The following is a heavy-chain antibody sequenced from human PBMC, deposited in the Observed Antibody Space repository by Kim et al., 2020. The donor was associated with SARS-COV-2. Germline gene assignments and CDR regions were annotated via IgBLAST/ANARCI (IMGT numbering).Heavy chain of an antibody. Sequence: GGSLRLSCAASGFTFDDYAMHWVRQAPGKGLEWVSGISWNSGSIGYADSVKGRFTISRDNAKNSLYLQMNSLRAEDTALYYCAKGEDSIAVAGLFDYWGQGTLVTVSS. CDR2: ISWNSGSI. J-gene: IGHJ4*02. V-gene: IGHV3-9*01. CDR1: GFTFDDYA. D-gene: IGHD6-19*01. CDR3: AKGEDSIAVAGLFDY.